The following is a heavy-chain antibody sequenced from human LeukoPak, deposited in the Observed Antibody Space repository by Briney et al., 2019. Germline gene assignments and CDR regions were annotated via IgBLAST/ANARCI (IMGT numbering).Heavy chain of an antibody. Sequence: GGSLRLSCAASGFTFSSYSMNWVRQAPGKGLEWVSSISSSSSYIYYADSVKGRFTISRDNAKNSLYLQMNSLRAEDTAVYYCASTRSGYYGSGTDYWGQGTLVTVSS. CDR1: GFTFSSYS. V-gene: IGHV3-21*01. J-gene: IGHJ4*02. CDR2: ISSSSSYI. CDR3: ASTRSGYYGSGTDY. D-gene: IGHD3-10*01.